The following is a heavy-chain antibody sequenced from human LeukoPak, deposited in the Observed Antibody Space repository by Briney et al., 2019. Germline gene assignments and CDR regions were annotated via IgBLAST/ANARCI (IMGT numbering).Heavy chain of an antibody. Sequence: GASVKVSCKASGYTFTSYGISWVRQAPGQGLEWMGWISAYNGNTNYAQKLQGRVTMTTDTSTSTAYMELRSLRSDDTAVYYCARFTAPSYDILTGYYKHYFDYWGQGTLVTVSS. V-gene: IGHV1-18*01. CDR1: GYTFTSYG. J-gene: IGHJ4*02. CDR2: ISAYNGNT. CDR3: ARFTAPSYDILTGYYKHYFDY. D-gene: IGHD3-9*01.